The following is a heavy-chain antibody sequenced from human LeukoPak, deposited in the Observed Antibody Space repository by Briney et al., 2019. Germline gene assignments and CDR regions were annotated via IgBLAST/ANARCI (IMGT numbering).Heavy chain of an antibody. CDR2: IYPSSSTI. D-gene: IGHD6-19*01. J-gene: IGHJ4*02. CDR3: ARGAYSSGPDY. Sequence: PGGSLRLSCAASGFTFSLYSMNWVRQAPGKGLEWVSYIYPSSSTIHYADSVKGRFTMSRDNAKNSLYLQINSLRDEDTAVYYCARGAYSSGPDYWGQGALVTVSS. V-gene: IGHV3-48*02. CDR1: GFTFSLYS.